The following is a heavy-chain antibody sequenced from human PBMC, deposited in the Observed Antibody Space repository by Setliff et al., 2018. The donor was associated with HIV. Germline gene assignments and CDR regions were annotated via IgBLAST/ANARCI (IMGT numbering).Heavy chain of an antibody. Sequence: ASVKVSCKASGYNLAGYFMHWVRQAPGQGLEWMGWINPNSGGTNYARKLQGRVTMTTDTSTRTVYMELRSLRSDDTAVYSCARDLYRGAQQLVEGGYFDYWGQGALVTVSS. V-gene: IGHV1-2*02. D-gene: IGHD6-13*01. CDR2: INPNSGGT. CDR1: GYNLAGYF. CDR3: ARDLYRGAQQLVEGGYFDY. J-gene: IGHJ4*02.